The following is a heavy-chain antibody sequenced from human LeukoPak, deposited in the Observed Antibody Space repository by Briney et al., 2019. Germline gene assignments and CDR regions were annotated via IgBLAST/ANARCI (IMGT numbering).Heavy chain of an antibody. CDR1: GGSISSYY. CDR3: ARTTMVRGTYYMDV. V-gene: IGHV4-59*01. CDR2: IYYSGYT. D-gene: IGHD3-10*01. Sequence: PSETLSLTCTVSGGSISSYYWSWIRQPPGKGLEWIGYIYYSGYTNYNPSLKSRVTISVDTSKNQFSLKLSSVTAADTAVYYCARTTMVRGTYYMDVWGKGTTVAISS. J-gene: IGHJ6*03.